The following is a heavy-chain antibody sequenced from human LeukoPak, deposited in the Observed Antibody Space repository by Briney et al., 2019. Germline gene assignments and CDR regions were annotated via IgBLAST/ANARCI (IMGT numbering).Heavy chain of an antibody. D-gene: IGHD5-24*01. V-gene: IGHV1-69*04. J-gene: IGHJ4*02. Sequence: SVKVSYKASGGTFSSYAISWVRQAPGQGLEWMGRIIPILGIANYAQKFQGRVTITADKSTSTAYMELSSLRSEDTAVYYCARTDRDGYNYWGQGTLVTVSS. CDR1: GGTFSSYA. CDR3: ARTDRDGYNY. CDR2: IIPILGIA.